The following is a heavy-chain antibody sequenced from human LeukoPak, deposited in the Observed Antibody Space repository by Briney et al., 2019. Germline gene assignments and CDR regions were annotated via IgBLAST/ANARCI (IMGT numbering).Heavy chain of an antibody. D-gene: IGHD2-2*02. CDR2: INPNSGGT. V-gene: IGHV1-2*02. CDR3: ATDRGYCSSTSCYTEEYRPGSFDY. Sequence: ASVKVSCKASGYTFTGYYMHWVRQAPGQGLEWMGWINPNSGGTNYAQKFQGRVTMTRDTSISTAYMELSSLRSDDTAVYYCATDRGYCSSTSCYTEEYRPGSFDYWGQGTLVTVPS. J-gene: IGHJ4*02. CDR1: GYTFTGYY.